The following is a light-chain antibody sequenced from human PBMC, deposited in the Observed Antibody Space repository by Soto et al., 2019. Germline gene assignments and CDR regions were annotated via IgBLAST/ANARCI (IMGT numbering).Light chain of an antibody. J-gene: IGLJ2*01. CDR3: GTWDASLTNGV. Sequence: QSALTQPPSVSAAPGQRVTISCSGSSSNIGNNFVSWYQQLPGTAPKLLIYDDYKRPSGIPDRFSGSKSGTSATLGITGLQTGDEADYYCGTWDASLTNGVFGGGTKLTVL. V-gene: IGLV1-51*01. CDR1: SSNIGNNF. CDR2: DDY.